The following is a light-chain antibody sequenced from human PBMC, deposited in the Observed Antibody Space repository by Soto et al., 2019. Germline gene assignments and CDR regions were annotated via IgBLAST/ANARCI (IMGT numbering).Light chain of an antibody. CDR1: SSNVGSHY. J-gene: IGLJ3*02. Sequence: QSALTQPPSVSATPGQKVTISCSGSSSNVGSHYVYWYQQLSGTAPKLLIYNNGQRPSGVPDRFSDSKSGTSASLAISGLRSEDEADYYCAAWDDSLGSRLFGGGTKLTVL. CDR3: AAWDDSLGSRL. CDR2: NNG. V-gene: IGLV1-47*01.